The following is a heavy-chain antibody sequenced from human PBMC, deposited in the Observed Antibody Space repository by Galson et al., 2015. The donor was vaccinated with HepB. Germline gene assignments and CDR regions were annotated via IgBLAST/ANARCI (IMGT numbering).Heavy chain of an antibody. D-gene: IGHD6-19*01. CDR1: GGSISSGDYY. Sequence: TLSLTCTVSGGSISSGDYYWSWIRQPPGTGLEWIGYIYYSGSTYYNPSLKSRVTISVDTSKNQFSLKLSSVTAADTAVCYCARRYSSGWTNWFDPWGQGTLVTVSS. CDR3: ARRYSSGWTNWFDP. CDR2: IYYSGST. J-gene: IGHJ5*02. V-gene: IGHV4-30-4*01.